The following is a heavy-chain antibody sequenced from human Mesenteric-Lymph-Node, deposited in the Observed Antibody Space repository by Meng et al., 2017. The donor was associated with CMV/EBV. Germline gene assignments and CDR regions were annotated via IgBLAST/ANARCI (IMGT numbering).Heavy chain of an antibody. CDR3: ARELRLGPASEFFQH. CDR2: IYYSGST. Sequence: SETLSLTCAVYGGSFSGYYWSWIRQPPGKGLEWIGSIYYSGSTYYNPSLQSRATILVDTSTNQFSLKLSSVTAADTAIYYCARELRLGPASEFFQHWSPGTLVTVSS. CDR1: GGSFSGYY. J-gene: IGHJ1*01. V-gene: IGHV4-34*11. D-gene: IGHD3-16*01.